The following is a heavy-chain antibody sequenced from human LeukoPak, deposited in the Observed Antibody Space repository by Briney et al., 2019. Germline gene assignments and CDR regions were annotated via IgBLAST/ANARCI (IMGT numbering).Heavy chain of an antibody. J-gene: IGHJ4*02. Sequence: GGSLRLSCAASGFTFSSYAMSWVRQAPGKGLEWVSAISGSGGSTYYADSVKGRFTISRDNSKNTLYLQMNSLRAEGTAVYYCARDLSSSRIHPHYFDYWGQGTLVTVSS. V-gene: IGHV3-23*01. CDR1: GFTFSSYA. D-gene: IGHD6-6*01. CDR3: ARDLSSSRIHPHYFDY. CDR2: ISGSGGST.